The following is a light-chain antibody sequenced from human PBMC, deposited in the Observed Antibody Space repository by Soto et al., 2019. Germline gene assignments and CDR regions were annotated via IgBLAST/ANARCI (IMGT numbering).Light chain of an antibody. Sequence: EIVLTQSPGTLSFFPGERATLSCRASQGVNSNYLAWYQQRPGQAPRLLFYGASNRASGIPDRFSSSGSGTDFTLTIARLEPEDFAVYYCQHQQYGVSALYTFGQGTKLEIK. V-gene: IGKV3-20*01. CDR3: QHQQYGVSALYT. CDR1: QGVNSNY. J-gene: IGKJ2*01. CDR2: GAS.